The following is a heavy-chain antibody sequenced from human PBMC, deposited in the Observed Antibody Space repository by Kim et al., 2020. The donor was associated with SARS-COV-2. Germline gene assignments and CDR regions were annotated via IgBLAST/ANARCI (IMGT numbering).Heavy chain of an antibody. CDR3: ARGLYSGNQRGYFDY. V-gene: IGHV3-30*07. J-gene: IGHJ4*02. Sequence: DSVKGRFTISRDNSMNALYLQMSSLRAEDTAVYYCARGLYSGNQRGYFDYWGQGILVTVSS. D-gene: IGHD1-26*01.